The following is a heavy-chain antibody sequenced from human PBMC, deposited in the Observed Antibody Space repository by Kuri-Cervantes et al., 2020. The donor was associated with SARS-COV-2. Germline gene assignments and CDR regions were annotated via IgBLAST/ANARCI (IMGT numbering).Heavy chain of an antibody. V-gene: IGHV3-30*04. CDR1: GFTFRRYA. CDR3: ARDRVGVHDS. J-gene: IGHJ4*02. D-gene: IGHD2-21*01. CDR2: ISYDGRNK. Sequence: LSLTCAASGFTFRRYAMHWVRQAPGKGLEWVAVISYDGRNKDYTASGKGRFTISSDNSQNTLYLQMKSLRTEDTALYYCARDRVGVHDSWGQGTLVTVSS.